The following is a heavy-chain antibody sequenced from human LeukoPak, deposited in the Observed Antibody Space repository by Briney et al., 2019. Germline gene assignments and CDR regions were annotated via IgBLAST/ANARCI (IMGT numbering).Heavy chain of an antibody. D-gene: IGHD3-10*01. Sequence: LSLTCAVYGGSFSGYYWSWIRQPPGKGLEWVSYISSSGSTIYYADSVKGRFTISRDNAKNSLYLQMNSLRAEDTAVYYCARVPLRPSNGEIDYWGQGTLVTVSS. CDR3: ARVPLRPSNGEIDY. J-gene: IGHJ4*02. V-gene: IGHV3-11*04. CDR1: GGSFSGYY. CDR2: ISSSGSTI.